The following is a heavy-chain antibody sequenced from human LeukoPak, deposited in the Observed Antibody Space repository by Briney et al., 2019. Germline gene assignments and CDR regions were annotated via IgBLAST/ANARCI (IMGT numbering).Heavy chain of an antibody. Sequence: PGGSLRLSCAASGFTFSSYSMNWVRQAPGEGLEWVSSISSSSSYIYYADSVKGRFTISRDNAKNSLYLQMNSLRAEDTAVYYCARDYQQLVRGNFDYWGQGTLVTVSS. D-gene: IGHD6-13*01. V-gene: IGHV3-21*01. J-gene: IGHJ4*02. CDR2: ISSSSSYI. CDR1: GFTFSSYS. CDR3: ARDYQQLVRGNFDY.